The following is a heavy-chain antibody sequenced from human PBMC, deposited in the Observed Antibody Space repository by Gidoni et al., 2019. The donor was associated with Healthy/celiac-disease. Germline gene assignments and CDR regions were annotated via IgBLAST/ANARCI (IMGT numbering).Heavy chain of an antibody. CDR2: IYYSGST. CDR3: AREMAPGDYYYGMDV. CDR1: GGSIRSYY. J-gene: IGHJ6*02. V-gene: IGHV4-59*01. Sequence: QVQLQESGPGLVKPSETLSLTCTVSGGSIRSYYWSWIRQPPGKGLEWIGYIYYSGSTTYNPSLKSRVTISVDTSKNQFSLKLSSVTAADTAVYYCAREMAPGDYYYGMDVWGQGTTVTVSS.